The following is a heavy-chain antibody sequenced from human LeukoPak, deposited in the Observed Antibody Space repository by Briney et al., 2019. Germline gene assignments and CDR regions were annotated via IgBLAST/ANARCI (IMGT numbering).Heavy chain of an antibody. CDR1: GGSFSGYY. CDR2: INHSGST. D-gene: IGHD6-13*01. CDR3: ARGVYIAAAQYAY. J-gene: IGHJ4*02. V-gene: IGHV4-34*01. Sequence: SETLSLTCAVYGGSFSGYYWSWIRRPPGKGLEWIGEINHSGSTNYNPSLKSRVTISVDTSKNQFSLKLSSVTAADTAVYYCARGVYIAAAQYAYWGQGTLVTVSS.